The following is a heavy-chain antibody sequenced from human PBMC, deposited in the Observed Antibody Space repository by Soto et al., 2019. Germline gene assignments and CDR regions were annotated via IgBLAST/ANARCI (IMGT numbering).Heavy chain of an antibody. J-gene: IGHJ2*01. CDR3: AKGSWLADSYWYFDI. CDR2: VSGSGGST. CDR1: GFTFSSSS. Sequence: EVQLLESGGGLVQPGGSLRLSCVVSGFTFSSSSMSWVRQAPGKGLEWVSTVSGSGGSTFYADSVKGRFTISRDKSKNPLDLQMNSLRAEDTAVFYCAKGSWLADSYWYFDIWGRGTLVTVSS. D-gene: IGHD3-22*01. V-gene: IGHV3-23*01.